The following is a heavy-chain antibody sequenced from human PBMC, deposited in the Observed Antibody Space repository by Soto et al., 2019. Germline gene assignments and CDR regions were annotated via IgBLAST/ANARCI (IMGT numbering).Heavy chain of an antibody. CDR2: ISYDGSNK. V-gene: IGHV3-30*18. J-gene: IGHJ4*02. Sequence: GGSLRLSCAASGFTFSSYGMHWVRQAPGKGLEWVAVISYDGSNKYYADSVKGRFTISRDNSKNTLYLQMNSLRAEDTAVYYCAKDLFLYSGSYPAPIDYWGQGTLVTVSS. D-gene: IGHD1-26*01. CDR3: AKDLFLYSGSYPAPIDY. CDR1: GFTFSSYG.